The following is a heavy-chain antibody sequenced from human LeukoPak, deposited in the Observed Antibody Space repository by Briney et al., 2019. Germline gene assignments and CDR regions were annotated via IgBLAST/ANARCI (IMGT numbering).Heavy chain of an antibody. D-gene: IGHD6-13*01. CDR1: GFTFSNYW. Sequence: GGSLRLSCAASGFTFSNYWMHWVRQVPGKGLVWISRVSKDGRTTHYADSVKGRFTISRDSAKNTASLQMSRLRAEDTAVYYSARGLNPSLIAAAGTSYFGYWGQGTLVTVSS. CDR2: VSKDGRTT. CDR3: ARGLNPSLIAAAGTSYFGY. J-gene: IGHJ4*02. V-gene: IGHV3-74*01.